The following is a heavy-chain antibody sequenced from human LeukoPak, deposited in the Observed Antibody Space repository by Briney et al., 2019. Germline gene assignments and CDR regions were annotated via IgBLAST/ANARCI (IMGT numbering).Heavy chain of an antibody. D-gene: IGHD3-22*01. CDR1: GDPISSGNW. Sequence: SETVSLTCAVSGDPISSGNWWSWVRQSPGKGLEWIGEISHGQSANYNPSLKSRVSISVDKSKNQVSLKVSSVTAADTAVYYCARDHKEDDTWFFDYWGRGTLVTVSS. CDR2: ISHGQSA. J-gene: IGHJ4*02. CDR3: ARDHKEDDTWFFDY. V-gene: IGHV4-4*02.